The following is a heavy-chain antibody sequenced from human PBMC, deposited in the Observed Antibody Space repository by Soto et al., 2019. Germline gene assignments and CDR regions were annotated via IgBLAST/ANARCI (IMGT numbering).Heavy chain of an antibody. V-gene: IGHV1-69*13. J-gene: IGHJ6*02. Sequence: SVKVSCKASGGTFSSYAISWVRQAPGQGLEWMGGIIPIFGTANYAQKFQGRVTITADESTSTAYMELSSLRSEDTAVYYCARHYDILTGYAIYYYYYYGMDVWGQGTTVTVSS. CDR1: GGTFSSYA. D-gene: IGHD3-9*01. CDR3: ARHYDILTGYAIYYYYYYGMDV. CDR2: IIPIFGTA.